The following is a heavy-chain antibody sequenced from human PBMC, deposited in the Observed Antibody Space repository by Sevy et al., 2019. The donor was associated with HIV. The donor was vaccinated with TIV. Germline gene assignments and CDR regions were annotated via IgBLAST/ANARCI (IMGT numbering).Heavy chain of an antibody. D-gene: IGHD2-15*01. Sequence: GGSLRLSCVASGFTFDDYTMHWVRQAPGKGLEWVSLISWDGGSTYYADSVKGRFTISRDNSKNSLYLQMNSLRTEDTALYYCAKGARGCSGGSCYGMDVWGQGTTVTVSS. CDR2: ISWDGGST. V-gene: IGHV3-43*01. J-gene: IGHJ6*02. CDR3: AKGARGCSGGSCYGMDV. CDR1: GFTFDDYT.